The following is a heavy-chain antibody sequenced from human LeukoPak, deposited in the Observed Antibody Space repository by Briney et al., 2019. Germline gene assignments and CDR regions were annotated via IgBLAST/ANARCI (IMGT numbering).Heavy chain of an antibody. D-gene: IGHD3-10*01. V-gene: IGHV1-46*01. J-gene: IGHJ4*02. CDR2: INPSGGRT. Sequence: ASVKVSCKASGYTSTSYYIDWVRQAPGQGLEWMGIINPSGGRTTYAQKFQGRVTMTRATSTSTVYMEMSGLRSEDTAVYYCRREGEYDVRKPGGDYWGQGTLVTVSS. CDR1: GYTSTSYY. CDR3: RREGEYDVRKPGGDY.